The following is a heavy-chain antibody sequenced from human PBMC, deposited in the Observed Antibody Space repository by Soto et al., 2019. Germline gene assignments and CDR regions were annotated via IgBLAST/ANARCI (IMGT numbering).Heavy chain of an antibody. CDR1: GFIVRSNY. CDR2: IHSDGTT. D-gene: IGHD3-10*01. Sequence: GGSLRLSCAVSGFIVRSNYMSWVRQAPGKGLEWVSVIHSDGTTHYADSVKGRFTISRDNSKNTLYLQMNSLRVEDTAVYYCARDPDGSGYWGQGTLVTVSS. CDR3: ARDPDGSGY. V-gene: IGHV3-53*01. J-gene: IGHJ4*02.